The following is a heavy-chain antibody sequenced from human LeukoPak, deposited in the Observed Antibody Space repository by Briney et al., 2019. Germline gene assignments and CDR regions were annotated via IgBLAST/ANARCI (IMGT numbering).Heavy chain of an antibody. CDR1: GHTFTIYG. V-gene: IGHV1-18*04. CDR2: ISAYNGNT. CDR3: ARGRWTMVRGPLFDY. J-gene: IGHJ4*02. D-gene: IGHD3-10*01. Sequence: ASVKVSCKASGHTFTIYGISWVRHAPGQGLEWMGWISAYNGNTKYAQKLQGRVTMTTDTPTSTAYMELRSPRSDDTAAYYYARGRWTMVRGPLFDYWGQGTLVTVSS.